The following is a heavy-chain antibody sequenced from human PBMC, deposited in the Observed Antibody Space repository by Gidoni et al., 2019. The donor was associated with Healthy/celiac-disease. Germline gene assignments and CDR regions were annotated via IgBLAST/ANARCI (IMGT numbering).Heavy chain of an antibody. Sequence: QITLKESGPTLVKPTQTLTLPCTFSGFSLSTRGVGVGWIRQPPGKALEWLALIYWDDDKRYSPSLKSRLTITKDTSKNQVVLTMTNMDPVDTATYYCAHRHVDMVVVPATNWFDPWGQGTLVTVSS. J-gene: IGHJ5*02. CDR3: AHRHVDMVVVPATNWFDP. D-gene: IGHD2-2*01. CDR2: IYWDDDK. V-gene: IGHV2-5*02. CDR1: GFSLSTRGVG.